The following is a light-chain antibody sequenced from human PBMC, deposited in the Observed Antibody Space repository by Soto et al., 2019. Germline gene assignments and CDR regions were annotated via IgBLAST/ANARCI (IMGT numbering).Light chain of an antibody. Sequence: DIVLTQSPGTLSLSPGERATLSCRASRSVDSKHLAWYQQKPGLAPRLLIYGTTTRATGIPDRFSGGGSGTDFTLTISRLEPEDFAVYYCQQYGSSPLYSFGQGTKLEIK. V-gene: IGKV3-20*01. J-gene: IGKJ2*01. CDR1: RSVDSKH. CDR3: QQYGSSPLYS. CDR2: GTT.